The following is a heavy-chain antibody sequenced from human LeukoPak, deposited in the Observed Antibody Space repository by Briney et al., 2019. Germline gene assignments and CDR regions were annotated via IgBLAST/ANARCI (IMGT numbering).Heavy chain of an antibody. V-gene: IGHV3-33*06. J-gene: IGHJ4*02. Sequence: PGRSLRLSCAASGFTFSSYGMHWVRQAPGKGLEWVAVIWYDGSNKYYADSVKGRFTISRDNSKNTLYLQMNSLRAEDTAVYYCANGYYYDSSGLIDPLSLFDYWGQGTLVTVSS. CDR3: ANGYYYDSSGLIDPLSLFDY. CDR1: GFTFSSYG. D-gene: IGHD3-22*01. CDR2: IWYDGSNK.